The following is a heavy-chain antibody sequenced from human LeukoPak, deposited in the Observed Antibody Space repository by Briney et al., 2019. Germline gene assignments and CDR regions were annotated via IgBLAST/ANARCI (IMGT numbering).Heavy chain of an antibody. J-gene: IGHJ4*02. CDR2: INPSGGST. CDR1: GYSFSNHY. Sequence: GASVKVSCMASGYSFSNHYVHWVRQAPGQGLEWMGIINPSGGSTQYAQKFQARVTLSRDTSTSAIYMELSSLTSEDTAVYYCARATFHDISTGYSNPHFDYWGQGTLVTVSP. CDR3: ARATFHDISTGYSNPHFDY. D-gene: IGHD3-9*01. V-gene: IGHV1-46*01.